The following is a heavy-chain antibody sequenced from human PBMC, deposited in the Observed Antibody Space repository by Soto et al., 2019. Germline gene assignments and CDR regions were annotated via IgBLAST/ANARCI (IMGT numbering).Heavy chain of an antibody. D-gene: IGHD6-13*01. CDR1: GFTFSSYA. J-gene: IGHJ5*02. V-gene: IGHV3-23*01. CDR3: AKSYSSSWYENWFDP. Sequence: EVQLLESGGGLVQPGGSPRLSCAASGFTFSSYAMSWVRQAPGKGLEWVSAISGSGGSTYYADSVKGRFTISRDNSKNTLYLQMNSLRAEDTAVYYCAKSYSSSWYENWFDPWGQGTLVTVSS. CDR2: ISGSGGST.